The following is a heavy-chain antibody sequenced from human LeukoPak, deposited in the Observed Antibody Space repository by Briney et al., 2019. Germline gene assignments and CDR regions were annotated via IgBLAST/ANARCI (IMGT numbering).Heavy chain of an antibody. Sequence: SCKASGGTFSNYAISWVRQAPGQGLEWIGNIFYSGSTYYSPSLRSRVTISLDTSRNQFSLKLNSVTAADTAVYYCAKSNGYGLVDIWGQGTMVTVSS. CDR3: AKSNGYGLVDI. J-gene: IGHJ3*02. CDR2: IFYSGST. V-gene: IGHV4-39*07. D-gene: IGHD3-10*01. CDR1: GGTFSNYA.